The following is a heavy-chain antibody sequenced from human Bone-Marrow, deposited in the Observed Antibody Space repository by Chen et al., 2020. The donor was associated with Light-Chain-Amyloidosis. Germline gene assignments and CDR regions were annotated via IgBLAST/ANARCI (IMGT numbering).Heavy chain of an antibody. CDR1: GYTLTDLS. CDR2: FDPEDGET. J-gene: IGHJ2*01. CDR3: ATVPPGGRSDWYFDL. D-gene: IGHD6-25*01. Sequence: QVQLVQSGAEVKKPGASVKVSCKVSGYTLTDLSMHWVRQAPGKGLEWMGGFDPEDGETIYAQKCQGRVTMTEDTSTDTAYMELSSLRSEDTAVYYCATVPPGGRSDWYFDLWGRGTLVTVSS. V-gene: IGHV1-24*01.